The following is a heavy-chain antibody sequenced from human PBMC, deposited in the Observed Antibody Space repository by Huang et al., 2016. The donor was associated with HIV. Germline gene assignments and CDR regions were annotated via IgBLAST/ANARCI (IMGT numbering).Heavy chain of an antibody. CDR1: GDSVSSHY. J-gene: IGHJ5*02. V-gene: IGHV4-59*02. CDR2: VYASGTT. CDR3: VRDQGRLAVGGIDNWFDP. Sequence: QVRLQESGPGLVKPSETLSLSCTVSGDSVSSHYWGWIRHPPGKGLEWIGTVYASGTTKYKHRIKSRITISGDTSKNGFSLNITSVSAADTAMYFCVRDQGRLAVGGIDNWFDPWGQGALVTVSS. D-gene: IGHD6-19*01.